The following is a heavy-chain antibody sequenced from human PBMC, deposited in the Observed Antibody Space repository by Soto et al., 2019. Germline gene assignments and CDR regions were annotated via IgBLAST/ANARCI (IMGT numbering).Heavy chain of an antibody. J-gene: IGHJ4*02. Sequence: AGGSLRLSCAASGFPFSNSWMSWVRQAPGKGLVWVSRINGDGSSTNYADSVKGRFTISRDNAMKTLHLQMNSLRVEDTAVYYCVRDFRWGQGTLVTVSS. V-gene: IGHV3-74*01. CDR1: GFPFSNSW. CDR2: INGDGSST. CDR3: VRDFR.